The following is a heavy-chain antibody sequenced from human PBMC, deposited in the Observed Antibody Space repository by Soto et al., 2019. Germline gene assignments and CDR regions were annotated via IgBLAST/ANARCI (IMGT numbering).Heavy chain of an antibody. CDR3: ATSTVTTDPDRYFDY. Sequence: QVQLVQSGAEVKKPGASVKVSCKASDYTFTSYGISWVRQAPGQGLEWMGWISAYNGNTNYAQKLQGRVTMTTDTSTSTAYMELRSLRSDDTAVYYCATSTVTTDPDRYFDYWGQGTLVTVSS. V-gene: IGHV1-18*01. CDR1: DYTFTSYG. J-gene: IGHJ4*02. D-gene: IGHD4-17*01. CDR2: ISAYNGNT.